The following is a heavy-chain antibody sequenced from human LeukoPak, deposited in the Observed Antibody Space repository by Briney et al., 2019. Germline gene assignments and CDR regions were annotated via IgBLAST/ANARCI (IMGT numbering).Heavy chain of an antibody. CDR2: ISGSGGRT. CDR1: GFTFNSYA. Sequence: GGSLRLSCAASGFTFNSYAMTWVRQAPGKGLEWVSAISGSGGRTYYTDSVKGRFTISRDNSKNTLYLQMNSLRAEDTAVYYCAKDYVWSCDYWGPGILVIVSS. CDR3: AKDYVWSCDY. D-gene: IGHD3-3*01. V-gene: IGHV3-23*01. J-gene: IGHJ4*02.